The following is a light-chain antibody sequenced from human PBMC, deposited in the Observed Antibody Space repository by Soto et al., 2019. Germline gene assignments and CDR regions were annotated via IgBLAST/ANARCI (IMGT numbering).Light chain of an antibody. CDR1: RSNIGSNF. CDR2: TNN. J-gene: IGLJ1*01. V-gene: IGLV1-47*02. CDR3: ASWDGSLSGHV. Sequence: QSVLTQPPSASGTPGQRVTISCSGSRSNIGSNFVYWYQHLPGTAPKLLIYTNNQRPSGVPARFSGSKSGTSASLAISGLRSEDEADYYWASWDGSLSGHVFGTGTKVTVL.